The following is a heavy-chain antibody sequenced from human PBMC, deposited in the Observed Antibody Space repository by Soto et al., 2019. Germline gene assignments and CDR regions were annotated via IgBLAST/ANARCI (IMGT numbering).Heavy chain of an antibody. CDR1: GYTFTSYG. J-gene: IGHJ5*02. CDR2: ISAYNGNT. V-gene: IGHV1-18*01. D-gene: IGHD3-9*01. Sequence: QVQLVQSGAEVKKPGASVKVSCKASGYTFTSYGISWVRQAPGQGLEWMGWISAYNGNTNYAQKLQGRVTMTTDTSPSTAYMELRSLRSDDTAVYCCARDLYYDILTGYFDWLFDPWGQGTLVTVSS. CDR3: ARDLYYDILTGYFDWLFDP.